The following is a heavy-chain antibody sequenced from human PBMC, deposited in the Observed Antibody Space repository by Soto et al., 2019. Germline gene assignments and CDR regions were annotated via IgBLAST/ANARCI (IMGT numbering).Heavy chain of an antibody. V-gene: IGHV3-23*01. CDR1: GFTFSSYA. J-gene: IGHJ4*02. CDR3: AKRRGAGGNFDY. CDR2: VSIGGST. D-gene: IGHD1-26*01. Sequence: DVQLLESGGGLVQPEGSLRLSCAAYGFTFSSYAMGWVRQGPGKGLEWVAVVSIGGSTHYADSVRGRFTISRDNTKNTLSLQMNSLTDEDTVVYFCAKRRGAGGNFDYWGQGALVTVSS.